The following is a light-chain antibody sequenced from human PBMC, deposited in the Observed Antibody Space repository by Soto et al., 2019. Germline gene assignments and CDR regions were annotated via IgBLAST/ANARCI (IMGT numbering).Light chain of an antibody. CDR2: EVN. CDR1: SSDVGAYNY. CDR3: QTFDSSLTISWV. J-gene: IGLJ3*02. V-gene: IGLV2-8*01. Sequence: QSALTQPPSASGSPGQSVTISCTGTSSDVGAYNYVSWYQQHPGKAPKLVIFEVNKRPSGVPDRFSASKSGNTAFLTVSGLQTEDEADYYCQTFDSSLTISWVFGGGTKVTVL.